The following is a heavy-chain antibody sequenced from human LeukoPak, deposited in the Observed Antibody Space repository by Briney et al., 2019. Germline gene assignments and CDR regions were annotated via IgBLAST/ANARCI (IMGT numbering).Heavy chain of an antibody. CDR3: ASQDIVVVPAAMGQTGYFDY. CDR1: GFTFSSYA. J-gene: IGHJ4*02. Sequence: GGSLRLSCAASGFTFSSYAMSWVRQVPGKGLEWVSAISGRGGRTYYAASVKGRFTISRDNSKNTLYLQMNSLRAEDTAVYYCASQDIVVVPAAMGQTGYFDYWGQGTLVTVSS. D-gene: IGHD2-2*01. V-gene: IGHV3-23*01. CDR2: ISGRGGRT.